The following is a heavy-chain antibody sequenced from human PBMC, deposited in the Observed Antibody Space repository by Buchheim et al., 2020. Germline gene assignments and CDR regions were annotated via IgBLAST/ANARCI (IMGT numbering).Heavy chain of an antibody. CDR2: LSGSGGSA. J-gene: IGHJ4*02. V-gene: IGHV3-23*01. D-gene: IGHD6-13*01. CDR1: GFTFSNYA. Sequence: EVQLLESGVNLVQPGGSLRLSCAASGFTFSNYAMSWVRQAPGKGLEWVSALSGSGGSAYYAAPVKGRLTISRDNSKSTLYLQMNSLRAEDTAVYYCARESIAAAGYYFDYWGQGTL. CDR3: ARESIAAAGYYFDY.